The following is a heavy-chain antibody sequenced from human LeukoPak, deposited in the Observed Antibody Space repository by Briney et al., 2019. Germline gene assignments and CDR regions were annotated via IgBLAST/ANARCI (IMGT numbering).Heavy chain of an antibody. CDR2: ISGSGPYT. Sequence: GGSLRLSCEASGFXFSSYAMSWVRQAPGKGLEWVSGISGSGPYTFYTDSVKGRFTISRDSFKNTLYLQMNSLRAEDTALYYCAKHGYCSGISCFFDFWGQGTLVTVSS. CDR1: GFXFSSYA. J-gene: IGHJ4*02. CDR3: AKHGYCSGISCFFDF. V-gene: IGHV3-23*01. D-gene: IGHD2-2*03.